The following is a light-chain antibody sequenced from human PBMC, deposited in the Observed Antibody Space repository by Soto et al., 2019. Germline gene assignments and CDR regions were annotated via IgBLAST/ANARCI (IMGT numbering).Light chain of an antibody. CDR3: MQGTHWPLT. V-gene: IGKV1-5*03. CDR1: QSISSW. J-gene: IGKJ4*01. CDR2: KVS. Sequence: DIQMTQSPSTLSASVGDRVIITCRASQSISSWLAWYQQKPGKAPKLLIYKVSTLESGVPDRFSGSGSGTDFTLKISRVEAEDVGVYYCMQGTHWPLTFGGGTKVDIK.